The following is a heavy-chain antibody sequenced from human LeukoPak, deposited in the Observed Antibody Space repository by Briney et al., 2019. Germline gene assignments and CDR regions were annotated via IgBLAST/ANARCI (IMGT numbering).Heavy chain of an antibody. Sequence: SQTLSLTCAISGDSVSSNSPAWNWIRQSPSRGLEWLGRTYYRSKWYNEYAVSVKSRITINADTSKNQFSLQLNSVTPEDTAVYYCARQEVAFDYWGQGTLVSVSS. V-gene: IGHV6-1*01. D-gene: IGHD2-15*01. CDR2: TYYRSKWYN. CDR3: ARQEVAFDY. J-gene: IGHJ4*02. CDR1: GDSVSSNSPA.